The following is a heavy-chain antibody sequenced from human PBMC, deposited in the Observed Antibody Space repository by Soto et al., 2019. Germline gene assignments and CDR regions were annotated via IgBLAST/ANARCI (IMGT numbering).Heavy chain of an antibody. Sequence: QVQLVQSGAEVKKPGSSVKVSCKASGGTFSSYAISWVRQAPGQGLEWMGGIIPIFGTANYAQKFQGRVTITADESTSTAYMELSSRRAEDTAVYYCARESRYCSGGSCYFLPGIDYWGQGTLVTVSS. CDR2: IIPIFGTA. V-gene: IGHV1-69*12. CDR1: GGTFSSYA. CDR3: ARESRYCSGGSCYFLPGIDY. D-gene: IGHD2-15*01. J-gene: IGHJ4*02.